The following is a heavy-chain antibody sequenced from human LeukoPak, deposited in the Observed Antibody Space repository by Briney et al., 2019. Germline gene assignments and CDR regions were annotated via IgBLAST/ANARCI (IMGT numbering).Heavy chain of an antibody. CDR1: GGSISSYY. CDR2: IYYSGST. D-gene: IGHD4-17*01. Sequence: PSETLSLTCTVSGGSISSYYWSWIRQPPGKGLEWIGYIYYSGSTNYNPSLKSRVTISVDTSKNQFPLKLSSVTAADTAVYYCAGTMVTTRDAFDIWGQGTMVTVSS. CDR3: AGTMVTTRDAFDI. V-gene: IGHV4-59*01. J-gene: IGHJ3*02.